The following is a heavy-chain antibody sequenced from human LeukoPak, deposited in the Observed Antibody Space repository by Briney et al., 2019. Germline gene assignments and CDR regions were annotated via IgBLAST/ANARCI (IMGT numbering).Heavy chain of an antibody. J-gene: IGHJ3*02. CDR1: GGSISSGGYS. D-gene: IGHD3-22*01. CDR2: IYHSGST. V-gene: IGHV4-30-2*01. Sequence: PSQALSLTCAVSGGSISSGGYSWSWIRQPPGKGLEWIGYIYHSGSTYYNPSLKSRVTISVDRSKNQFSLKLSSVTAADTAVYYCARGLTYYYDSSGYYIDAFDIWGQGTMVTVSS. CDR3: ARGLTYYYDSSGYYIDAFDI.